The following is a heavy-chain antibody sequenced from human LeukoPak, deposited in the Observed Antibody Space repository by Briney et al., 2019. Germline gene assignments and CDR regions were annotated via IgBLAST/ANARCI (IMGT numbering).Heavy chain of an antibody. D-gene: IGHD3-16*02. Sequence: GSLRLSCAASGFSFSSYEMNWVRQAPGKGLEWIGEINHSGSTNYNPSLKSRVTMSVDTSKNQFSLKLSSVTAADTAVYYCARSNYVWGSYRPRQSDAFDIWGQGTMVTVSS. V-gene: IGHV4-34*01. J-gene: IGHJ3*02. CDR3: ARSNYVWGSYRPRQSDAFDI. CDR2: INHSGST. CDR1: GFSFSSYE.